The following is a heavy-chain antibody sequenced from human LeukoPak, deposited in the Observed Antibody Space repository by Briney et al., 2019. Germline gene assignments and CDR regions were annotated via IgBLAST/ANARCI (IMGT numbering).Heavy chain of an antibody. J-gene: IGHJ4*02. D-gene: IGHD3-10*01. CDR2: IYPGDSDT. CDR3: ARGTMVRGVILIFDY. Sequence: GASLKISCKGSGYSFTSYWIGWVRPMPGKGLEWMGIIYPGDSDTRYSPSFQGQVTISADKSISTAYLQWSSLKASDTAMYYCARGTMVRGVILIFDYWGQGTLVTVSS. CDR1: GYSFTSYW. V-gene: IGHV5-51*01.